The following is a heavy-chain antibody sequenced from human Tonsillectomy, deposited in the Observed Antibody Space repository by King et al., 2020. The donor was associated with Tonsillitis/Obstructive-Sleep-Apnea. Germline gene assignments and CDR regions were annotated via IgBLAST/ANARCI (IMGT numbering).Heavy chain of an antibody. CDR3: ARAGSFWYTPTYYFDS. J-gene: IGHJ4*02. V-gene: IGHV4-34*01. Sequence: VQLQQWGAGLLKPSETLSLTCAVYSGSLSGYYWSWIRQPPGKGLEWIGEINHSGSTDYNPSLKSRVTISVDTSKNQFSLKLSSVTAADTAVYFCARAGSFWYTPTYYFDSWGQGTPVTVSS. CDR2: INHSGST. D-gene: IGHD6-13*01. CDR1: SGSLSGYY.